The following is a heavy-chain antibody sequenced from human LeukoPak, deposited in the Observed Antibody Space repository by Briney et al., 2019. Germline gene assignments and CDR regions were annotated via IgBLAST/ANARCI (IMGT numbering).Heavy chain of an antibody. CDR2: ISFDGTNK. D-gene: IGHD4-17*01. V-gene: IGHV3-30*04. J-gene: IGHJ4*02. Sequence: SGRSLRLSCTASGVPLSHYAMHWVRQAPGRGLEWVAVISFDGTNKYYGDSVEGRFSVSRDNSKNTLYLQMNSLRPDDTAMYYCATDYGDYEPIDYWGQGTLVTVSS. CDR1: GVPLSHYA. CDR3: ATDYGDYEPIDY.